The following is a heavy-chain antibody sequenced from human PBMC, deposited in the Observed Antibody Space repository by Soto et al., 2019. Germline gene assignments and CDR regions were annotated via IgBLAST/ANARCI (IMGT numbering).Heavy chain of an antibody. CDR2: IYYGGST. V-gene: IGHV4-59*08. D-gene: IGHD3-22*01. J-gene: IGHJ5*02. CDR1: GDSISTDY. Sequence: SETLSLTCTVSGDSISTDYWSWIRQSPGKGLEWIGFIYYGGSTNYNPSLKSRVTISVDTPKNQFSLKLSSVTAADTAVYYCARSPYYYDSSGFLVGPWGQGTLVTVSS. CDR3: ARSPYYYDSSGFLVGP.